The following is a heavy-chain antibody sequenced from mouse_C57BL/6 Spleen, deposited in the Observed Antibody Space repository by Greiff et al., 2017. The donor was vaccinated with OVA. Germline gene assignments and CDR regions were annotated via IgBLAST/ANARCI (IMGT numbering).Heavy chain of an antibody. CDR1: GYTFTSYW. J-gene: IGHJ3*01. Sequence: QVQLKQPGTELVKPGASVKLSCKASGYTFTSYWMHWVKQRPGQGLEWIGNINPSNGGTNYNEKFKSKATLTVDKSSSTAYMQLSSLTSEDSAVYYCARKVLGYDYDVPFAYWGQGTLVTVSA. D-gene: IGHD2-4*01. CDR3: ARKVLGYDYDVPFAY. V-gene: IGHV1-53*01. CDR2: INPSNGGT.